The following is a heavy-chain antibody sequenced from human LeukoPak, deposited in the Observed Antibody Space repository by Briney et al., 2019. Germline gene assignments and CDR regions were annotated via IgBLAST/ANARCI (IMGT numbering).Heavy chain of an antibody. CDR1: GFTFSAYN. Sequence: PGGSLRLFCAASGFTFSAYNMNWVRRTPGKGLEWVSSITTSSSYMFYADSVRGRFTISRDNAKNSLYLQINSLRVEDTAVYYCARLLSRKFAYYYYYMDVWGKGTTVTVSS. CDR2: ITTSSSYM. D-gene: IGHD2/OR15-2a*01. J-gene: IGHJ6*03. CDR3: ARLLSRKFAYYYYYMDV. V-gene: IGHV3-21*01.